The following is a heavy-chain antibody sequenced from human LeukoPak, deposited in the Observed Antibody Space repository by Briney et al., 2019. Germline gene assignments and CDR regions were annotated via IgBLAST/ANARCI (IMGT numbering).Heavy chain of an antibody. CDR3: ARDPRAAAGTVDAFDI. D-gene: IGHD6-13*01. CDR2: IYTSGST. J-gene: IGHJ3*02. Sequence: PSQTLSLTCTVSGGSISSGSYYWSWIRQPAGKGLEWIGRIYTSGSTNYNPSLKSRVTISVDTSKNQFSLKLSSVTAADTAVYYCARDPRAAAGTVDAFDIWGQGTMVTVSS. CDR1: GGSISSGSYY. V-gene: IGHV4-61*02.